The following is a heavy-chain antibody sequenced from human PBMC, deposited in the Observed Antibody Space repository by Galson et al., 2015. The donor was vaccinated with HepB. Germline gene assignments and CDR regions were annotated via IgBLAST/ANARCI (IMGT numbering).Heavy chain of an antibody. J-gene: IGHJ5*02. Sequence: SETLSLTCSVSGGSVTSSSFYWSWIRQPPGKGLEWIGHIYYGGSPDFNPSFKSRVTMSMDTSKNQFSLTLSSVSAADTAVYYCARDRRDILNWLDPWGQGTLVTVSS. D-gene: IGHD2-15*01. CDR3: ARDRRDILNWLDP. CDR1: GGSVTSSSFY. V-gene: IGHV4-61*01. CDR2: IYYGGSP.